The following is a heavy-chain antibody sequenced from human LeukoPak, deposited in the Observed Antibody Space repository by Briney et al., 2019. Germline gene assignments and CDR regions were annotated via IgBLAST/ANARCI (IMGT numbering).Heavy chain of an antibody. D-gene: IGHD3-9*01. J-gene: IGHJ6*03. V-gene: IGHV4-4*09. CDR1: GGSISSYY. CDR3: ARHGLNYDILTGYGNYYYYHYMDV. CDR2: IYTSGST. Sequence: SETLSLTCTVSGGSISSYYWSWIRQPPGKGLEWIGYIYTSGSTNYNPSLKSRVTISVDTSKNQFSLKLSSVTAADTAVYYCARHGLNYDILTGYGNYYYYHYMDVWGKGTTVTVSS.